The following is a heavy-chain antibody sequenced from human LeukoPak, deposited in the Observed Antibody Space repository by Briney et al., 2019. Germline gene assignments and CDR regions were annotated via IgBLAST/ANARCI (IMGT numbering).Heavy chain of an antibody. J-gene: IGHJ4*02. D-gene: IGHD6-13*01. CDR2: IIPIFGTA. CDR3: AKDRYSSSWYYFDY. CDR1: GGTFSSYA. Sequence: ASVKVSCKASGGTFSSYAISWVRQAPGQGLEWMGGIIPIFGTANYAQKFQGRVTITTDESTSTAYMELSSLRSEDTALYYCAKDRYSSSWYYFDYWGQGTLVTVSS. V-gene: IGHV1-69*05.